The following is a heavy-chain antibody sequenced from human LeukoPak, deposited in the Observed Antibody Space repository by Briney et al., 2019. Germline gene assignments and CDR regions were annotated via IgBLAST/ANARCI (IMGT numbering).Heavy chain of an antibody. D-gene: IGHD5-18*01. Sequence: GGSLRLSCAASGFTFNSYSMNWVRQAPGKGLEWVSSISSSSSSTYYADSVKGRFTISRDNAKNSLYLQMNSLRAEDTAVYYCARASGDIVETATMGSYWGQGTLVTVSS. J-gene: IGHJ4*02. CDR2: ISSSSSST. CDR3: ARASGDIVETATMGSY. V-gene: IGHV3-21*01. CDR1: GFTFNSYS.